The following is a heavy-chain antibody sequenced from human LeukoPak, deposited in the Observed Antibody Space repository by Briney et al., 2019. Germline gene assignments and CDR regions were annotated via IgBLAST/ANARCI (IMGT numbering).Heavy chain of an antibody. J-gene: IGHJ4*02. CDR2: IDEHGSTT. D-gene: IGHD3-10*01. V-gene: IGHV3-74*01. Sequence: GGSLRLSCAASGFTFRRYWMHWVRQAPGEGLVWVSRIDEHGSTTDYADSVEGRFTIYRDNAKNTLYLQMNSLRVEDTAVYYCARDVAGSGGHWGQGTLVTVSS. CDR1: GFTFRRYW. CDR3: ARDVAGSGGH.